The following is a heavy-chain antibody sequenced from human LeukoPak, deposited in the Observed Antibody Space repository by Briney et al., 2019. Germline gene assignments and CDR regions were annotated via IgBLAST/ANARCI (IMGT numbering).Heavy chain of an antibody. CDR2: IKRDGSDT. V-gene: IGHV3-7*01. CDR1: GFAFSSYW. CDR3: ARDANYYDSRGENYFNC. D-gene: IGHD3-22*01. Sequence: GGSLRLSCAASGFAFSSYWMSWVRQAPGKGLEWVANIKRDGSDTYYVDSVKGRFTISRDNAKNSLYLQLNCLRAEDTAVYYCARDANYYDSRGENYFNCWGQGTLVTVSS. J-gene: IGHJ4*02.